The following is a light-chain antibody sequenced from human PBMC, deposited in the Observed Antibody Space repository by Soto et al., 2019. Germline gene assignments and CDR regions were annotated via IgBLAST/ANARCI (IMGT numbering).Light chain of an antibody. CDR1: QSISGS. Sequence: DIQMTQSPSTLSASVGDRVTITCRASQSISGSLAWYQQKPGKAPKLLIYEASNLKSGVPSRFSGSGSGTESTLTISSLQPDGSASCYCQQYNGFWTFGQGTRGEI. CDR3: QQYNGFWT. J-gene: IGKJ1*01. V-gene: IGKV1-5*03. CDR2: EAS.